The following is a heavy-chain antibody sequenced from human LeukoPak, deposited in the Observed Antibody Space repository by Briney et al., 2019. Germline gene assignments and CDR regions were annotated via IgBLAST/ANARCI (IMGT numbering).Heavy chain of an antibody. CDR1: SGSFSGHW. CDR3: ARDGGYSYGTNFDY. J-gene: IGHJ4*02. V-gene: IGHV4-34*01. Sequence: PSETLSLTCAVYSGSFSGHWWSWIRQPPGKGLEWIGEVTHSGNTNYNPSLKSRVTISVDTSKNQFSLKLSSVTAADTAVYYCARDGGYSYGTNFDYWGQGTLVTVSS. CDR2: VTHSGNT. D-gene: IGHD5-18*01.